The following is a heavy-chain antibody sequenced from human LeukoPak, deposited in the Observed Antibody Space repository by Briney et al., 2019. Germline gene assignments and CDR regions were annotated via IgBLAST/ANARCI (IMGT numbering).Heavy chain of an antibody. Sequence: GESLKISCRGSGYSFSTYWIGWVRQMPGKGLEWMGIIYPGDSDTKYSPSFQGQVTISADKSISTAYLQWSSLKASDTAMYYCARRLRDLSAFDIWGQGTMVTVSS. CDR1: GYSFSTYW. CDR3: ARRLRDLSAFDI. CDR2: IYPGDSDT. V-gene: IGHV5-51*01. J-gene: IGHJ3*02.